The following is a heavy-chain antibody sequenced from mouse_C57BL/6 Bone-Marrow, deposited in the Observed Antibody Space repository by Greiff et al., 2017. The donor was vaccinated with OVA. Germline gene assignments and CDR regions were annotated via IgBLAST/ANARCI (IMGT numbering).Heavy chain of an antibody. D-gene: IGHD1-1*01. V-gene: IGHV14-1*01. J-gene: IGHJ2*01. Sequence: VQLQQSGAELVRPGASVKLSCTASGFNIKDYYMHWVKQRPEQGLEWIGRIDPEDGDTEYAPKFPGKATMTADTSSNTAYLQLSSLTSEDTAVYYCTTWIYYYGSSPFDYWGQGTTLTVSS. CDR2: IDPEDGDT. CDR3: TTWIYYYGSSPFDY. CDR1: GFNIKDYY.